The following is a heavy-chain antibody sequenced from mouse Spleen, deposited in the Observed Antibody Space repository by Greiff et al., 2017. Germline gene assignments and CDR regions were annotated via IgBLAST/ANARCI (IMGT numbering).Heavy chain of an antibody. CDR3: ARQGYYGSWFAY. CDR1: GYTFTSYW. D-gene: IGHD1-1*01. Sequence: VQLQQPGAELVMPGASVKLSCKASGYTFTSYWMHWVKQRPGQGLEWIGEIDPSDSYTNYNQKFKGKATLTVDKSSSTAYMQLSSLTSEDSAVYYCARQGYYGSWFAYWGQGTLVTVSA. V-gene: IGHV1-69*01. CDR2: IDPSDSYT. J-gene: IGHJ3*01.